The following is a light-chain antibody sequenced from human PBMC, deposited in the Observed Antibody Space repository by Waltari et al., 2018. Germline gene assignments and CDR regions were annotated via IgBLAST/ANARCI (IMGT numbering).Light chain of an antibody. CDR3: CSYAGTNNFYV. J-gene: IGLJ1*01. V-gene: IGLV2-8*01. Sequence: QSALTQPPSASGSPGESVTISCTGTSSDLGDSDYVSWYQQHPGKAPKLMIYEVIKRPSGVPDRFSGSKSGNTASLTVSGLQAEDEADYYCCSYAGTNNFYVFGTGTKVTVL. CDR1: SSDLGDSDY. CDR2: EVI.